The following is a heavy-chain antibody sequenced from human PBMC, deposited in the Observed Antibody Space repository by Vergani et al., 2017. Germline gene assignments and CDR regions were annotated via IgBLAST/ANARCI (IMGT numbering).Heavy chain of an antibody. Sequence: QVQLQESGPGLVKPSDTLSLTCTVSGGSISSSYWSWIRQPPGKGLEWIGYIYYIGSTNYNPSLKSRVTISVDTSKNQFSLKLGSVTAADTAVYYCARVGRVVSWGQGTTVTVSS. CDR2: IYYIGST. D-gene: IGHD2-8*02. J-gene: IGHJ6*02. CDR1: GGSISSSY. CDR3: ARVGRVVS. V-gene: IGHV4-59*07.